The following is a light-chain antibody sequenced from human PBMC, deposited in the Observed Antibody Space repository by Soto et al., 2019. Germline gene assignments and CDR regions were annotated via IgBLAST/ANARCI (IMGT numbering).Light chain of an antibody. CDR1: SSNIGAGYD. J-gene: IGLJ2*01. Sequence: QSVLTQPPSVSGAPGQRVTISCTGISSNIGAGYDVHWYQQLPGTAPKLLIYGNSNRPSGVPDRCSGSKSGTSASLAITGLQAEDEADYYCQSYDSSLSGAYVVVGGGTKLTVL. CDR2: GNS. V-gene: IGLV1-40*01. CDR3: QSYDSSLSGAYVV.